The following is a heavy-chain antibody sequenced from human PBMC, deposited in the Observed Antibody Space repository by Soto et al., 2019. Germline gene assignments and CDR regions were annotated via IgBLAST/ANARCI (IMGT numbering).Heavy chain of an antibody. CDR1: GGIFRRYA. J-gene: IGHJ6*02. CDR2: SVPIFDIR. V-gene: IGHV1-69*13. Sequence: GASVKVSCKVSGGIFRRYAISWVRQAPGQGLEWLGGSVPIFDIRNYAQKFQGRVTITADESTSRAYMVLTSLRSEDTAVYYCARPDEGSYSSNHHYYYAFDVLGQGTTVTVAS. D-gene: IGHD3-16*01. CDR3: ARPDEGSYSSNHHYYYAFDV.